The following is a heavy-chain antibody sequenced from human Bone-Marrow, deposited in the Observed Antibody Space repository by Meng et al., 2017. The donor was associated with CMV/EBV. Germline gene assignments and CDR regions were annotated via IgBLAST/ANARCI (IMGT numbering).Heavy chain of an antibody. D-gene: IGHD5-24*01. CDR2: IIPIFGTA. J-gene: IGHJ4*02. CDR1: GGTFSSYA. Sequence: SVKVSCKASGGTFSSYAISWVRQAPGQGLEWMGGIIPIFGTANYAQKFQGRVTITTDESTSTAYMELSSLRSEDTAVYYRARGKRVEMATIMQPGPYYFDYWGQGTLVTVSS. CDR3: ARGKRVEMATIMQPGPYYFDY. V-gene: IGHV1-69*05.